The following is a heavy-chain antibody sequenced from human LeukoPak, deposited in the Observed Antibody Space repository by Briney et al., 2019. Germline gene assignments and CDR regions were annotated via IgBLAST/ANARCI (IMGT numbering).Heavy chain of an antibody. V-gene: IGHV1-2*02. CDR3: ARGRYCSGGSCCWRPIDY. Sequence: GASVKVSCKASGYTFTGYYMHWVRQAPGQGLEWMGWINPNSGGTNYAQKFQGRVTMTRDTSISTAYMELSRLRSDDTAVYYCARGRYCSGGSCCWRPIDYWGQGTLVTVSS. J-gene: IGHJ4*02. CDR2: INPNSGGT. CDR1: GYTFTGYY. D-gene: IGHD2-15*01.